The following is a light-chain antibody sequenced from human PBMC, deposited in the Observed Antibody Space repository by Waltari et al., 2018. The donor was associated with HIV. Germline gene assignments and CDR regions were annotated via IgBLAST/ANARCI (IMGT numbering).Light chain of an antibody. J-gene: IGLJ3*02. CDR3: SSSAGSRTLKV. CDR2: EIN. V-gene: IGLV2-23*02. CDR1: SNDVGSYNL. Sequence: QSALTQPASASGSPGQSITISCTGTSNDVGSYNLVSWYQHNSGKAPKLPIYEINKRPSGVSNRFSGSKSGNTASLTISGLQAEDEADYYCSSSAGSRTLKVFGGGTQLTVL.